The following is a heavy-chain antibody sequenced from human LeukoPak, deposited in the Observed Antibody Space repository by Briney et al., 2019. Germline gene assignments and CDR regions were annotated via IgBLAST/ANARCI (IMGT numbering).Heavy chain of an antibody. CDR3: ATLSHYFGSGKGIHDY. CDR1: GYTFTSYG. Sequence: ASVKVSFKASGYTFTSYGISWVRQAPGQGLEWMGWINPNSGDTNYAQKFQGRVTMTRDTSISTAYMELSRLRSDDTAVYYCATLSHYFGSGKGIHDYWGQGTLVTVSS. V-gene: IGHV1-2*02. CDR2: INPNSGDT. J-gene: IGHJ4*02. D-gene: IGHD3-10*01.